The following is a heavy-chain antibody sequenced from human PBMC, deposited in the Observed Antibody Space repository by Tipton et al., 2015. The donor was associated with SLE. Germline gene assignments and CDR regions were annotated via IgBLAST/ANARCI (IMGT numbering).Heavy chain of an antibody. CDR1: GFTFSNAW. CDR3: TTGQDSSGWYDFQH. Sequence: SLRLSCAASGFTFSNAWTSWVRQAPGKGLEWVGRIKSKTDGGTTDYAAPVKGRFTISRDDSKNTLYLQMNSLKTEDTAVYYCTTGQDSSGWYDFQHWGQGTLVTVSS. J-gene: IGHJ1*01. V-gene: IGHV3-15*01. CDR2: IKSKTDGGTT. D-gene: IGHD6-19*01.